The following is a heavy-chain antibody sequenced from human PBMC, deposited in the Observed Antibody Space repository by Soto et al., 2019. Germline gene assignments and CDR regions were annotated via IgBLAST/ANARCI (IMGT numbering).Heavy chain of an antibody. V-gene: IGHV3-30*03. CDR3: ARDASGSAFDY. J-gene: IGHJ4*02. CDR2: ISYDGSNK. D-gene: IGHD3-10*01. Sequence: GGSLRLSCAASGFTFSSYGMHWVRQAPGKGLEWVAVISYDGSNKYYADSVKGRFTISRDNSKNTPYLQMNSLTAEDTAVYYCARDASGSAFDYWGQGYLVTVSS. CDR1: GFTFSSYG.